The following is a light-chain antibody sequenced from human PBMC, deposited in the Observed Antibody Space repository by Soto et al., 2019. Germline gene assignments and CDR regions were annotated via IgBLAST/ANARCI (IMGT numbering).Light chain of an antibody. CDR3: SSYTSSSTRV. CDR1: SSDVGGYNY. J-gene: IGLJ1*01. V-gene: IGLV2-14*01. CDR2: DVS. Sequence: VLTQPASGSGSPGQSITISCTGTSSDVGGYNYVSWYQQHPGKAPKLMIYDVSNRPSGVSNRFSGSKSGSTASLTISGLQAEDEADYYCSSYTSSSTRVFGTGTKVTVL.